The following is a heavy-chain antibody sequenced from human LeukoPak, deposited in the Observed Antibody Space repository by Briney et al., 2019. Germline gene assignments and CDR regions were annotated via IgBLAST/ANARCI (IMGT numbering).Heavy chain of an antibody. Sequence: GASVKVSCKASGGTFSSYAISWVRQAPGQGLEWMGGIIPIFGTANYAQKFQGRVTITADESTSTAYMELSSLRSEDTAVYYCARLVSGGSYFVGTRPPYNWLDPWGQGTLVTVSS. CDR1: GGTFSSYA. D-gene: IGHD1-26*01. CDR3: ARLVSGGSYFVGTRPPYNWLDP. CDR2: IIPIFGTA. V-gene: IGHV1-69*13. J-gene: IGHJ5*02.